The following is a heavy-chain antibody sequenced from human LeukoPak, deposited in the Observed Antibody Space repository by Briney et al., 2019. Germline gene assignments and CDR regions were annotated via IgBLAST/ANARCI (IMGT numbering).Heavy chain of an antibody. CDR2: ISYDGSNK. CDR3: ARPEGPRGSTPFDP. V-gene: IGHV3-30*04. J-gene: IGHJ5*02. CDR1: GFTFSSYA. Sequence: GGSLRLSCAASGFTFSSYAMHWVRQAPGKGLEWVAVISYDGSNKYYADSVKGRFTISRDNSKNTLYLQMNSLRAEDTAMYYCARPEGPRGSTPFDPWGQGTLVTVSS. D-gene: IGHD2-2*01.